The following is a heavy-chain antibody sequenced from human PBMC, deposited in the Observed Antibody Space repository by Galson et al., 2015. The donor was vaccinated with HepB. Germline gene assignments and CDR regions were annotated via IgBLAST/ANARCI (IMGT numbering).Heavy chain of an antibody. V-gene: IGHV3-30*02. CDR3: AKDNRYYYGSGRPNWFDP. CDR2: IRYDGSNK. D-gene: IGHD3-10*01. CDR1: GFTFSSYG. J-gene: IGHJ5*02. Sequence: SLRLSCAASGFTFSSYGMHWVRQAPGKGLEWVAFIRYDGSNKYYADSVKGRFTISRDNSKNTLYLQMNSLRAEDTAVYYCAKDNRYYYGSGRPNWFDPWGQGTLVTVSS.